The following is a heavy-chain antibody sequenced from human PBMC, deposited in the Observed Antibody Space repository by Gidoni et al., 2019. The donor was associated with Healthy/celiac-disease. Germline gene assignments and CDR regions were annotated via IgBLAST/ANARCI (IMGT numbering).Heavy chain of an antibody. V-gene: IGHV4-34*01. J-gene: IGHJ3*01. Sequence: QVQLQQWGAGRLKSSETLSLTCGVRGGSLSENDWSWIRQAPGQGLEWIGDINFSGRPNYNPSLKSRLTMSIDSSRDRLSLTLTSMTAADAALYFCARLRGNALDVWDQGTVVIVSS. CDR2: INFSGRP. CDR3: ARLRGNALDV. CDR1: GGSLSEND.